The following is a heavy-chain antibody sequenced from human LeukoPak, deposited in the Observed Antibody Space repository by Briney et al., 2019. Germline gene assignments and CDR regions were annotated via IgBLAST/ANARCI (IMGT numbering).Heavy chain of an antibody. CDR2: VYYSGST. V-gene: IGHV4-39*01. J-gene: IGHJ5*02. CDR1: GGSISSSSYY. CDR3: ARRGYCSSTSCYEYWFDP. D-gene: IGHD2-2*01. Sequence: SETLSLTCTVSGGSISSSSYYWGWIRQPPGKGLEWIGIVYYSGSTYYNPSLKSRLTISVDTSKDQFSLKLSSVTATDTAVYYCARRGYCSSTSCYEYWFDPWGQGTLVTVSS.